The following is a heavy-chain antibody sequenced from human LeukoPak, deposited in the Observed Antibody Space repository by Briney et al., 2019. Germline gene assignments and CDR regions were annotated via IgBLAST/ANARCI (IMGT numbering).Heavy chain of an antibody. V-gene: IGHV1-46*03. CDR3: AFSGWYGAPFDY. D-gene: IGHD6-19*01. Sequence: GTSVKVSCKASRYTFTRYYMHWVRQATGQGLEWMGLINPSGGSTSYAQKFQGRVTMTRDTSTSTVYMELSSLRSEDTAVYYCAFSGWYGAPFDYWGQGTLVAVSS. J-gene: IGHJ4*02. CDR2: INPSGGST. CDR1: RYTFTRYY.